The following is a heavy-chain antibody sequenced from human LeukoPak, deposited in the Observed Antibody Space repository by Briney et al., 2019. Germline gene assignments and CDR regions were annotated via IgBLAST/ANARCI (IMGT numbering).Heavy chain of an antibody. CDR2: INTDGITT. V-gene: IGHV3-74*01. CDR3: ARVLKPFGTPPLNIPMAF. D-gene: IGHD1-14*01. J-gene: IGHJ4*02. Sequence: GGSLRLSCAASGFTFSSYAMSWVRQAPWKGLVWVSRINTDGITTTYADSVKGRFTISRDNAKNTMYLEMNSLRAEDTAVYYCARVLKPFGTPPLNIPMAFWGQGTLVTVSS. CDR1: GFTFSSYA.